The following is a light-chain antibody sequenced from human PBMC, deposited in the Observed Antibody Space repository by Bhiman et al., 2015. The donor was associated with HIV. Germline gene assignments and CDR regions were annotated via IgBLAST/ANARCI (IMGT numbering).Light chain of an antibody. CDR3: QAWDTRTLYV. CDR2: QNN. Sequence: SYELTQPPSVSVSPGQTASITCSGDKLGDKYACWYQQKPGQSPVLVIYQNNKRPSGIPERFSGSNSGNTATLTISGTQAMDEADYYCQAWDTRTLYVFGNGTRVSVL. J-gene: IGLJ1*01. V-gene: IGLV3-1*01. CDR1: KLGDKY.